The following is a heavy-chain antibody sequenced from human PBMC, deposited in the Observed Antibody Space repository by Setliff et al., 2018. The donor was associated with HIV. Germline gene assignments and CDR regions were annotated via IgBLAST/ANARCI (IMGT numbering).Heavy chain of an antibody. CDR1: GGTLSNYA. V-gene: IGHV1-69*10. CDR2: IIPFVNIA. CDR3: ARGWSEDTSMVQVEYFEH. Sequence: SVKVSCKASGGTLSNYAISWVRQAPGQGLEWVGGIIPFVNIANYAQKFQGRVTMTADKSTSTVYMELRSLKSEDTAVYFCARGWSEDTSMVQVEYFEHWGQGTLVTVSS. D-gene: IGHD5-18*01. J-gene: IGHJ1*01.